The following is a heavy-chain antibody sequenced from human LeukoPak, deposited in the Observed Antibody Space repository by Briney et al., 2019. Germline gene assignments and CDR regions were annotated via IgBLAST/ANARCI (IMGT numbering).Heavy chain of an antibody. J-gene: IGHJ3*02. Sequence: GGSLRLSCAASGFTFDDYGMSWVRQAPGKGLEWVSGINWNGGSTGYADSVKGRFTISRDNAKNSLYLQMNSLRAEDTALYYCARVITIFGVVIICNAFDIWGQGTMVTVSS. V-gene: IGHV3-20*04. CDR3: ARVITIFGVVIICNAFDI. D-gene: IGHD3-3*01. CDR2: INWNGGST. CDR1: GFTFDDYG.